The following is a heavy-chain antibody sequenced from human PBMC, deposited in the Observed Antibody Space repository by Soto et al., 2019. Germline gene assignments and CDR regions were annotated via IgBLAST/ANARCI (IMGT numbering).Heavy chain of an antibody. Sequence: PGGSLRLSCGASGFTFSSYAMSWVRQAPGKGLEWVSAMSGSGGVTYYADSVKGRFTISRDNSKNTLYLQMNSLRAEDTAVYYCAKGVSSGIYYYMDVWGKGTTVTVSS. CDR2: MSGSGGVT. D-gene: IGHD3-10*01. CDR1: GFTFSSYA. J-gene: IGHJ6*03. V-gene: IGHV3-23*01. CDR3: AKGVSSGIYYYMDV.